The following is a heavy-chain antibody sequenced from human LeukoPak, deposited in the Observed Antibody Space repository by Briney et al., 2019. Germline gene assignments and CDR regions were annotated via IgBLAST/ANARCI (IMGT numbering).Heavy chain of an antibody. V-gene: IGHV3-9*01. CDR1: GFTFSTYW. CDR3: AKDIVPGSYYPGAFDI. Sequence: GGSLRLSCAASGFTFSTYWMHWVRQAPGKGLEWVSGISWNSGSIGYADSVKGRFTISRDNAKNSLYLQMNSLRAEDTALYYCAKDIVPGSYYPGAFDIWGQGTMVTVSS. J-gene: IGHJ3*02. D-gene: IGHD1-26*01. CDR2: ISWNSGSI.